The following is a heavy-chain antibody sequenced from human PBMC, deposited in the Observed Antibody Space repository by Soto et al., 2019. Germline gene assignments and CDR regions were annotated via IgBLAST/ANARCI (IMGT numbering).Heavy chain of an antibody. CDR3: ARVSYYYDSSGYYDEYYYYGMDV. CDR2: IYYSGST. D-gene: IGHD3-22*01. Sequence: QVQLQESGPGLVKPSETLSLTCTVSGGSISSYYWSWIRQPPGEGLEWIGYIYYSGSTNYNPSLKSRVTISVDTSKNQCSLKLSSVTAADTAVYYCARVSYYYDSSGYYDEYYYYGMDVWGQGTTVTVSS. V-gene: IGHV4-59*01. CDR1: GGSISSYY. J-gene: IGHJ6*02.